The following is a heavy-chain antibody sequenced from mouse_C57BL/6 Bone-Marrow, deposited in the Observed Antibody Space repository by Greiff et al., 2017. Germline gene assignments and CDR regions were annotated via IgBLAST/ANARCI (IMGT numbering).Heavy chain of an antibody. CDR1: GYTFTSYW. CDR3: ARRLYYGSSFWYFDV. D-gene: IGHD1-1*01. V-gene: IGHV1-64*01. CDR2: IHPNRGST. J-gene: IGHJ1*03. Sequence: QVQLQQPGAELVKPGASVKLSCKASGYTFTSYWMHWVKQRPGQGLEWIGMIHPNRGSTNYNEKFKSKATLTVDKSSSTAYMQLSSLTSEDSAVYYCARRLYYGSSFWYFDVWGTGTTVTVSS.